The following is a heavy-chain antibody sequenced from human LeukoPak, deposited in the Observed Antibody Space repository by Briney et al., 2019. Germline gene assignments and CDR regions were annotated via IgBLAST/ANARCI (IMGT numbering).Heavy chain of an antibody. D-gene: IGHD6-19*01. CDR1: GLTFSSYA. V-gene: IGHV3-23*01. J-gene: IGHJ4*02. CDR2: ISGSGGST. Sequence: PGGSLRLSCAASGLTFSSYAMSWVRQAPGKGLEWVSAISGSGGSTYYADSVKGRFTISRDNSKNTLYLQMNSLRAEDTAVYYCAKVSGYSSGWYVSYFDYWGQGTLVTVSS. CDR3: AKVSGYSSGWYVSYFDY.